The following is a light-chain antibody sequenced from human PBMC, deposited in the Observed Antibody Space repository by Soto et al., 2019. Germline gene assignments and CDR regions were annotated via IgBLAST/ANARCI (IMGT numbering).Light chain of an antibody. CDR1: SSDVGGYNF. Sequence: QSVLTQPASVSGSPGQSITISCTGTSSDVGGYNFVSWFQQHPGKAPKLMIYDVSNRPSGVSNRFSGSKSGNRASLTISGLQAEDEADYYCSSFTSSNTLVVFGGGTKLTVL. V-gene: IGLV2-14*01. CDR3: SSFTSSNTLVV. J-gene: IGLJ2*01. CDR2: DVS.